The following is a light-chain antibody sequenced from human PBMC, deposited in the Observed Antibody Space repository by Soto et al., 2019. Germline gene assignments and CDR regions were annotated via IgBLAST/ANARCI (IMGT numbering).Light chain of an antibody. CDR3: QQYGSAPWT. CDR1: QSVSTNY. Sequence: EIVLTQSPGTLSLSPGERATLSCRASQSVSTNYLAWFQQKPGRAPRLLMYGASSRTTGIPDRFSGSGSGTDVTLTIRRLEPEDFAMYYCQQYGSAPWTFGQGTRVEIK. J-gene: IGKJ1*01. V-gene: IGKV3-20*01. CDR2: GAS.